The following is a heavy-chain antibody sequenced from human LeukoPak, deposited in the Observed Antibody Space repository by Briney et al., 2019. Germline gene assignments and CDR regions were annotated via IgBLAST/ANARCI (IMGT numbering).Heavy chain of an antibody. J-gene: IGHJ4*02. V-gene: IGHV4-39*07. CDR3: ARVTGGWLQFFGY. CDR1: GGSISSSSYY. CDR2: IYYSGST. Sequence: PSETLSLTCTVSGGSISSSSYYWGWIRQPPGKGLEWIGSIYYSGSTYYNPSLKSRVTISVDTSKNQFSLKLSSVTAADTAVYYCARVTGGWLQFFGYWGQGTLVTVSS. D-gene: IGHD5-24*01.